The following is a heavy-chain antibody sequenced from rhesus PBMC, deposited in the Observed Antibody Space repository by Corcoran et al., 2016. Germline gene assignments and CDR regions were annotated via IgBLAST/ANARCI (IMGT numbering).Heavy chain of an antibody. Sequence: QVQLVQSGPEVKQPGASVKVSCKAAGYRSTTYGMNWGRPAPGQGLEWMVWMNTHTGNPTYAQGFTERFVFSMDTSVSTVYLQISSLKAEDTAVYYCASQGLEHRYFDYWGQGVLVTVSS. J-gene: IGHJ4*01. CDR2: MNTHTGNP. CDR1: GYRSTTYG. V-gene: IGHV7-193*01. D-gene: IGHD1-20*01. CDR3: ASQGLEHRYFDY.